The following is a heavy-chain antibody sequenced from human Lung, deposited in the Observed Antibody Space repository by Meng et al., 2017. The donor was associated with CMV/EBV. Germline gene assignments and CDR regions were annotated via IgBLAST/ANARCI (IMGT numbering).Heavy chain of an antibody. CDR1: GGSISSSSYY. CDR3: ARDATIFGVVDPYYYGMDV. D-gene: IGHD3-3*01. CDR2: IYYSGST. Sequence: SXTXSFXCTVSGGSISSSSYYWGWIRQPPGKGLEWIGSIYYSGSTYYNPSLKNRVTISVDTSKNQFSLKLSSVTAADTAVYYCARDATIFGVVDPYYYGMDVWGQGXTVTVSS. J-gene: IGHJ6*02. V-gene: IGHV4-39*02.